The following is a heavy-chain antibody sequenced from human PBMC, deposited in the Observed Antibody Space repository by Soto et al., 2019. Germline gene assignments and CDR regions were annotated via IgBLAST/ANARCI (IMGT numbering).Heavy chain of an antibody. J-gene: IGHJ6*02. CDR3: ARPDEGGYSSDHHYYYALDL. D-gene: IGHD3-22*01. Sequence: QVALLQSGAEVKKPGSSVKVSCRVSGGNFRRYSVSWVRQAPGQGLEWVGGIVPIFGTTNYAQRFQERVTITADEITATVYMELTTLTSDDTAIYYCARPDEGGYSSDHHYYYALDLWGQGTAVTVTS. CDR1: GGNFRRYS. CDR2: IVPIFGTT. V-gene: IGHV1-69*01.